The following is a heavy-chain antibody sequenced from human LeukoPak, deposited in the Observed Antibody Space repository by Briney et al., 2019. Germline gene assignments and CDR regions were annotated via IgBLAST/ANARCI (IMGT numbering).Heavy chain of an antibody. CDR2: IIPIFGTA. D-gene: IGHD5-18*01. CDR1: GGTFSSYA. V-gene: IGHV1-69*05. J-gene: IGHJ3*02. CDR3: ARGYTAMAHAFDI. Sequence: SVEVSCKASGGTFSSYAISWVRQAPGQGLEWMGRIIPIFGTADYAQKFQGRVTITTDESTSTAYMELSSLRSEDTAVYYCARGYTAMAHAFDIWGQGTMVTVSS.